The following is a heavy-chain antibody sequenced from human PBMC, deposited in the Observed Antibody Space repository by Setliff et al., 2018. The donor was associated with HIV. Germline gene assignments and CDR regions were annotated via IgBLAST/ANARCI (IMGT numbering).Heavy chain of an antibody. V-gene: IGHV4-34*01. J-gene: IGHJ6*03. CDR1: GGSFSDYS. CDR3: ARGRYRSRWYASDHYYIDV. CDR2: IYYTGST. Sequence: PSETLSLTCAVYGGSFSDYSWSWIRQPPGKGLEWIGEIYYTGSTFYTPSLKSRVTISVDTSKNQFSLKLRSVTAADTALYYCARGRYRSRWYASDHYYIDVWGKGTTVTVSS. D-gene: IGHD6-13*01.